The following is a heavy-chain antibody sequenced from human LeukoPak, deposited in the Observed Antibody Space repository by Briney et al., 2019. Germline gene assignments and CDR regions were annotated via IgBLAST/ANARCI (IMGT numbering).Heavy chain of an antibody. V-gene: IGHV3-23*01. CDR3: AKNKGAGSYYGYSFDY. CDR2: ISGSGGGT. CDR1: GFTFSPLP. Sequence: GGPLRLSCAASGFTFSPLPMSWVRQAPGKGLEGVSIISGSGGGTYYADSVKGRFTISRDSSKNTLYLQMNSLRAEDTAIYFCAKNKGAGSYYGYSFDYWGQGTLVTVSS. D-gene: IGHD1-26*01. J-gene: IGHJ4*02.